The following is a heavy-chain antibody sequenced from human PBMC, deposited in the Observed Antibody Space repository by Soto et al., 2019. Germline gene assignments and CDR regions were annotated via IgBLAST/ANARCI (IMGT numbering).Heavy chain of an antibody. D-gene: IGHD1-26*01. Sequence: SLTCAISGDSVSSNSAAWNWIRQSPSRGLEWLGRTYYRSKWYNDYAVSVKSRITINPDTSKNQFSLQLNSVTPEDTAVYYCARGSYGARTYYYYYYMDVWGKGTTVTVSS. CDR1: GDSVSSNSAA. CDR2: TYYRSKWYN. CDR3: ARGSYGARTYYYYYYMDV. V-gene: IGHV6-1*01. J-gene: IGHJ6*03.